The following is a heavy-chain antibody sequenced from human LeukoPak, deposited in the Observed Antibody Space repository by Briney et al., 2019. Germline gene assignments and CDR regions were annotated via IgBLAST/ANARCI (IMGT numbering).Heavy chain of an antibody. D-gene: IGHD1-26*01. V-gene: IGHV3-21*01. CDR2: ISSSSSYI. CDR3: ARKGQGAMGDCFDY. CDR1: GFTFSSYS. J-gene: IGHJ4*02. Sequence: KAGGSLRLSCAASGFTFSSYSMNWVRRAPGKGLEWVSSISSSSSYIYYADSVKGRFTISRDNAKNSLYLQMNSLRAEDTAVYYCARKGQGAMGDCFDYWGQGTLVTVSS.